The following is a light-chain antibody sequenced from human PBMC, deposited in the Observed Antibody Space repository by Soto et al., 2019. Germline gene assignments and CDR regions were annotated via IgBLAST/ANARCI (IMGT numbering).Light chain of an antibody. J-gene: IGLJ2*01. CDR3: CSYAGNSV. V-gene: IGLV2-11*01. Sequence: QSVLTQPRSVSGSPGQSVTISCTGTSSDVGGYNYVSWYQQHPGKAPKLMIYDVSKRPSGVPDRFSGSKSGNTASLTISGLQAEDEADYHCCSYAGNSVFGGGTKVTVL. CDR1: SSDVGGYNY. CDR2: DVS.